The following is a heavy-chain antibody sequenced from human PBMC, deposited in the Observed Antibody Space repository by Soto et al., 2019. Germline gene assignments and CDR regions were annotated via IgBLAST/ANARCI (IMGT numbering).Heavy chain of an antibody. D-gene: IGHD2-21*01. CDR2: IKQDGSEK. Sequence: EVQLVESGGGLVQPGGSLRLSCAASGFTFSSYWMSWVRQAPGKGLEWVANIKQDGSEKYYVDSVKGRFTISRDNAKNSRYLQMNSLRAEDTAVYYCARVLPYGFVHAFDIWGQGTMVTVSS. CDR3: ARVLPYGFVHAFDI. CDR1: GFTFSSYW. J-gene: IGHJ3*02. V-gene: IGHV3-7*04.